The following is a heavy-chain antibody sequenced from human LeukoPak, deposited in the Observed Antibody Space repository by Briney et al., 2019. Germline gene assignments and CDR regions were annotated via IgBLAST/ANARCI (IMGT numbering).Heavy chain of an antibody. CDR1: GFTLSSYW. J-gene: IGHJ4*02. V-gene: IGHV3-7*01. Sequence: GGSLRLSCAASGFTLSSYWMSWVRQAPGKGLEWVANIKQDGSEKYYVDSVKGRFTISRDNAKNSLYLQMNSLRAEDTAVYYCVTYYYDSSGYYTDYWGQGTLVTVSS. CDR2: IKQDGSEK. D-gene: IGHD3-22*01. CDR3: VTYYYDSSGYYTDY.